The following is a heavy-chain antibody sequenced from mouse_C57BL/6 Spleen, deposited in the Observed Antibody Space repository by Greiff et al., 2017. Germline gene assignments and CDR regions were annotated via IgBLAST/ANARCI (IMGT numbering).Heavy chain of an antibody. CDR2: IWSGGST. CDR1: GFSLTSYG. V-gene: IGHV2-2*01. Sequence: QVQLQQSGPGLVQPSQSLSITCTVSGFSLTSYGVHWVRQSPGKGLEWLGVIWSGGSTDYHAAFISSLSISKENSKSQVFLKMKSLQADDAAIYYCARKRGYDGSSPYAMDEWGQGTSVTVSS. J-gene: IGHJ4*01. D-gene: IGHD1-1*01. CDR3: ARKRGYDGSSPYAMDE.